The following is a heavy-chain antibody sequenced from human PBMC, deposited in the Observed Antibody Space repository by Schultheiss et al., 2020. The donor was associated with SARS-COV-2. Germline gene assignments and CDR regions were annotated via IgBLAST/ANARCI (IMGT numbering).Heavy chain of an antibody. CDR3: AKGRAWEQWLVSGFGY. V-gene: IGHV3-7*03. CDR1: GFTFSSYW. D-gene: IGHD6-19*01. CDR2: IKQDGSEK. Sequence: GGSLRLSCAASGFTFSSYWMSWVRQAPGKGLEWVANIKQDGSEKYYVDSVKGRFTISRDNAKNSLYLQMNSLRAEDTAVYYCAKGRAWEQWLVSGFGYWGQGTLVTVSS. J-gene: IGHJ4*02.